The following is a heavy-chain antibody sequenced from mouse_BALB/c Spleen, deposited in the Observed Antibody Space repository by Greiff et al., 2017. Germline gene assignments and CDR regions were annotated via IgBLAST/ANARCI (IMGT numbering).Heavy chain of an antibody. CDR3: TNDDYAMEY. CDR1: GFTFSSYT. Sequence: EVKLMESVGGLVKPGGSLTLTCAASGFTFSSYTMPWVRQTPVKSLEWVATISSGGSYTYYPASVKSRFTISRDNAKNTLYLQMSSLKSEDTAMYYCTNDDYAMEYWGQGTPVTVS. V-gene: IGHV5-6-4*01. D-gene: IGHD2-3*01. CDR2: ISSGGSYT. J-gene: IGHJ4*01.